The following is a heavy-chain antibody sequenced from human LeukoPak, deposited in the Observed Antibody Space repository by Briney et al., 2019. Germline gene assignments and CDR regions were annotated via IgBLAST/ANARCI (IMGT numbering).Heavy chain of an antibody. CDR2: INSDGGGA. J-gene: IGHJ5*02. CDR1: GITFGNNW. Sequence: GGSLRLSCAASGITFGNNWLHWVRQGPGKGLVWIWRINSDGGGAIYADSVKGRFTVSRDNAKSTLYLQMNSLRAKDTAVYYCARDVPHNWFDTWGQGTLVTASS. CDR3: ARDVPHNWFDT. V-gene: IGHV3-74*01.